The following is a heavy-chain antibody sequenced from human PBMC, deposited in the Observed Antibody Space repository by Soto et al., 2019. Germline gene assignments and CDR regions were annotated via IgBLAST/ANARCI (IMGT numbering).Heavy chain of an antibody. CDR1: GFTFDDYA. V-gene: IGHV3-9*01. CDR2: ISWNSGSI. CDR3: AKGDDYYGSGSYYNEAFDI. J-gene: IGHJ3*02. D-gene: IGHD3-10*01. Sequence: GGSLRLSCSASGFTFDDYAMHWVRQAPGKGLEWVSGISWNSGSIGYADSVKGRFTISRDNAKNSLYLQMNSLRAEDTALYYCAKGDDYYGSGSYYNEAFDIWGQGTMVTVSS.